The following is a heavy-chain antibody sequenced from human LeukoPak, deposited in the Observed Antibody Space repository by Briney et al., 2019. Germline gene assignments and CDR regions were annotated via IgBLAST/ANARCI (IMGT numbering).Heavy chain of an antibody. D-gene: IGHD3-3*01. V-gene: IGHV3-49*03. CDR2: IRSKAYGGTT. J-gene: IGHJ4*02. Sequence: PGGSLRLSCTASGFTFGDYPISWFGQAPGKGLEWVGFIRSKAYGGTTEYAASVKGRFTISRDDSKSIAYLQMNSLKTEDTAVYYCTRGSDTIFGVARDGFDYWGQGTLVTVSS. CDR1: GFTFGDYP. CDR3: TRGSDTIFGVARDGFDY.